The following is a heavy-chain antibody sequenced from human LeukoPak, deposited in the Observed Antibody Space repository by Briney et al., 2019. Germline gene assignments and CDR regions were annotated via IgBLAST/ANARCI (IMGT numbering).Heavy chain of an antibody. V-gene: IGHV4-30-4*08. J-gene: IGHJ4*02. Sequence: SETLSLTCTVSGGSISSGDYYWSWIRQPPGKGLEWIGYIHYSGSTYYNPSLKSRVTISVDTSKNQFSLKLSSVTAADTAVYYCARGDITVVTAADYWGQGTLVTVSS. CDR1: GGSISSGDYY. CDR2: IHYSGST. D-gene: IGHD4-23*01. CDR3: ARGDITVVTAADY.